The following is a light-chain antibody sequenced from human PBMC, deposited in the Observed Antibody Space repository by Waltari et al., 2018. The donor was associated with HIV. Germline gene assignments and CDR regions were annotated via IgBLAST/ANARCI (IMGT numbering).Light chain of an antibody. Sequence: QSALTQPASVSGSPGQSITISCTGTSNDLRNYNSVSWYQHHPGKAPKVFIYDVSNRPSGVSSRFSVSTSANTASLTISGRQAEDEADYFCTSYISSSSPVFGGGTKVTVL. CDR3: TSYISSSSPV. CDR2: DVS. V-gene: IGLV2-14*01. J-gene: IGLJ3*02. CDR1: SNDLRNYNS.